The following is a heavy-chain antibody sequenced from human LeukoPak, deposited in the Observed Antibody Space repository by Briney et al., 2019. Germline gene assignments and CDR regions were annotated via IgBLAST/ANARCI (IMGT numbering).Heavy chain of an antibody. J-gene: IGHJ3*02. Sequence: SVKVSCKASGGTFSSYAISWVRQAPGQGLEWMGGITPIFGTANYAQKFQGRVTITTDESTSTAYMELSSLRSEDTAVYYCARAPGSVDAFDIWGQETMVTVSS. CDR3: ARAPGSVDAFDI. D-gene: IGHD2-15*01. CDR1: GGTFSSYA. V-gene: IGHV1-69*05. CDR2: ITPIFGTA.